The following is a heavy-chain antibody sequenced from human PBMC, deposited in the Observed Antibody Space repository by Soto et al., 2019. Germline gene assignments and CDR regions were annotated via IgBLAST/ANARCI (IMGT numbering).Heavy chain of an antibody. J-gene: IGHJ4*02. D-gene: IGHD1-1*01. CDR2: ISAHNGNT. CDR1: GYTFTTYG. Sequence: QVHLVQSGAEVKRPGASVKVSCKGSGYTFTTYGITWVRQAPGQGLEWVGWISAHNGNTNYAQKLQGRVTVTRDTSTSTAYMELWSLRSDDTAVYYCARGRYGDYWGQGALVTVSS. V-gene: IGHV1-18*01. CDR3: ARGRYGDY.